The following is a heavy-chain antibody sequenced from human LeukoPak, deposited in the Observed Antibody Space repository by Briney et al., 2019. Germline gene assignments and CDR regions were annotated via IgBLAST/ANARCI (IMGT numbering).Heavy chain of an antibody. D-gene: IGHD2-15*01. CDR2: ISSSGSTI. Sequence: GGSLRLSCAASGFTFSDYYLTWIRQAPGKGLEWVSYISSSGSTIYYADSVKGRFTISRDNAKNSLYLQMNSLRAEDTAVYYCARRYCTGGSRYSGVDYWGQGTLVTVSS. CDR1: GFTFSDYY. J-gene: IGHJ4*02. CDR3: ARRYCTGGSRYSGVDY. V-gene: IGHV3-11*04.